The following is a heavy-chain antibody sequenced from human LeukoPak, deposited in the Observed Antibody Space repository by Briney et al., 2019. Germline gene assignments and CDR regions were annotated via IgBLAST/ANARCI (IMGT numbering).Heavy chain of an antibody. CDR1: GGSISSSSYY. J-gene: IGHJ4*02. CDR3: ARTPYSSGWYYFDY. V-gene: IGHV4-39*07. Sequence: PSETLSLTCTVSGGSISSSSYYWGWIRQPPGKGLEWIGSIYHSGSTYYNPSLKSRVTISVDTSKNQFSLKLSSVTAADTAAYYCARTPYSSGWYYFDYWGQGTLVTVSS. D-gene: IGHD6-19*01. CDR2: IYHSGST.